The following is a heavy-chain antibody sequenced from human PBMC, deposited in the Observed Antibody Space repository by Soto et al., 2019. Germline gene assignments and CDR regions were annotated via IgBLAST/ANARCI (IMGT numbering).Heavy chain of an antibody. V-gene: IGHV4-34*01. CDR3: ARGSNVLLWFGESPHWFDP. CDR2: INHSGST. CDR1: GGSFSGYY. J-gene: IGHJ5*02. Sequence: SETLSLTCAVYGGSFSGYYWSWIRQPPGKGLEWIGEINHSGSTNYNPSLKSRVTISVDTSKNQFSLKLSSVTAADTAVYYCARGSNVLLWFGESPHWFDPWGQGTLVTVSS. D-gene: IGHD3-10*01.